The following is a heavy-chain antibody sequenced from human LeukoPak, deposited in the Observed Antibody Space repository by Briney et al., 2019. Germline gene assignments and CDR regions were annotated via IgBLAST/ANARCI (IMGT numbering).Heavy chain of an antibody. V-gene: IGHV3-66*01. CDR3: ARASIEEAFDI. CDR2: IYSGGST. Sequence: PGGSLRLSCAASGFTVSSNYMSWVRLAPGKGLEWVSVIYSGGSTYYADSVKGRFTISRDNSKNTLYLQMNSLRAEDTAVYYCARASIEEAFDIWGQGTMVTVSS. J-gene: IGHJ3*02. D-gene: IGHD2/OR15-2a*01. CDR1: GFTVSSNY.